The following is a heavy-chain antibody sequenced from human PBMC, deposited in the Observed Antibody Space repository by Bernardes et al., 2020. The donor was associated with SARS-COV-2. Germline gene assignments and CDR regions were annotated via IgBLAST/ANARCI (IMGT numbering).Heavy chain of an antibody. CDR3: ARGGHSSTSVLSWLDP. CDR2: IYYSGST. V-gene: IGHV4-59*01. Sequence: ETLSLTCTVSGGSISTYYWSWIRQPPGRGLEWIGYIYYSGSTNYNPSLKSRVTISVDTSKNQFSLKLSSVTAADTAVYYCARGGHSSTSVLSWLDPWGQGTLVTVSS. D-gene: IGHD6-13*01. CDR1: GGSISTYY. J-gene: IGHJ5*02.